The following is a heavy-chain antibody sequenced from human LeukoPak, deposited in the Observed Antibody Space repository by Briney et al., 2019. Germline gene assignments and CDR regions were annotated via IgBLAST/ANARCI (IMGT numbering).Heavy chain of an antibody. V-gene: IGHV4-34*01. CDR2: INHSGST. CDR1: GGSFSGYY. J-gene: IGHJ4*02. CDR3: ARARITMVRGVSFGY. Sequence: PSETLSLTCAVYGGSFSGYYWSWIRQPPGKGLEWIGEINHSGSTNYNPPLKSRVTISVDTSKNQFSLKLSSVTAADTAVYYCARARITMVRGVSFGYWGQGTLVTVSS. D-gene: IGHD3-10*01.